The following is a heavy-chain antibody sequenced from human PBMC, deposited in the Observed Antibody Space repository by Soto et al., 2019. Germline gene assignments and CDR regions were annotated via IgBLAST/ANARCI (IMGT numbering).Heavy chain of an antibody. V-gene: IGHV5-51*01. CDR1: GYSFTSYW. CDR3: ARLGLSGSSSKDYYYYSGMDV. CDR2: IYPGDSDT. D-gene: IGHD2-15*01. Sequence: PGESLKISCKGSGYSFTSYWIGWVRQMPGKGLEWMGIIYPGDSDTRYSPSFQGQVTISADKSISTAYLQWSSLKASNTAMYYCARLGLSGSSSKDYYYYSGMDVWGQGTTVTVSS. J-gene: IGHJ6*02.